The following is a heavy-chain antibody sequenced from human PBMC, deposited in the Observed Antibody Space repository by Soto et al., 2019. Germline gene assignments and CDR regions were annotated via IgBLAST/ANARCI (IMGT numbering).Heavy chain of an antibody. CDR1: GDSVSSNSAA. Sequence: SQTLSLTCAISGDSVSSNSAAWNWIRQSPSRGLEWLGRTYYRSEWFNDYGLSVKSRITINPDRSKNQFSRQLKSVTPEDTDVYYCARDKGIVGATFFDYWGQGTLVTVSS. V-gene: IGHV6-1*01. J-gene: IGHJ4*02. D-gene: IGHD1-26*01. CDR2: TYYRSEWFN. CDR3: ARDKGIVGATFFDY.